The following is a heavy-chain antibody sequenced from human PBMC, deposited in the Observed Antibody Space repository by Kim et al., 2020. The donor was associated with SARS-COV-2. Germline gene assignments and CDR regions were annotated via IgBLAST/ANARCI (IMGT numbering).Heavy chain of an antibody. Sequence: SETLSLTCAVSGGSISSSNWWSCVRQPPGKGLEWIGEIYHSGSTNYNPSLKSRVTISVDKSKNQFSLKLSSVTAADTAVYYCARGGGVGANEGVADYWGQGTLVTVSS. CDR3: ARGGGVGANEGVADY. J-gene: IGHJ4*02. CDR1: GGSISSSNW. CDR2: IYHSGST. V-gene: IGHV4-4*02. D-gene: IGHD1-26*01.